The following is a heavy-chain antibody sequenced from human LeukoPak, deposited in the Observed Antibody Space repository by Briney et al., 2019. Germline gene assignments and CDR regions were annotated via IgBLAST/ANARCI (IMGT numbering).Heavy chain of an antibody. CDR2: INWNGGST. CDR1: GFTFDDYG. V-gene: IGHV3-20*04. D-gene: IGHD6-13*01. Sequence: GGSLRLSCAASGFTFDDYGMSWVRQAPGKGLGWVSGINWNGGSTGYADSVKGRFTISRDNAKNSLYLQMNSLRAEDTALYYCASNRIAAAGNWFDPWGQGTLVTVSS. CDR3: ASNRIAAAGNWFDP. J-gene: IGHJ5*02.